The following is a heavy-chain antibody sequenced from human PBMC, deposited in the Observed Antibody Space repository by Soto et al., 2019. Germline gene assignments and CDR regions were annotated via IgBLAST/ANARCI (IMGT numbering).Heavy chain of an antibody. J-gene: IGHJ6*02. V-gene: IGHV1-69*13. Sequence: GASMKGSCKASGGTFSSYAISWVRQAPGQRLEWMGGIIPIFGTANYAQKFQGRVTITADESTSTAYMELSSLRSEDTAVYYCARHVPAAGYYYGMDVWGQGTTVTVSS. CDR1: GGTFSSYA. D-gene: IGHD2-2*01. CDR3: ARHVPAAGYYYGMDV. CDR2: IIPIFGTA.